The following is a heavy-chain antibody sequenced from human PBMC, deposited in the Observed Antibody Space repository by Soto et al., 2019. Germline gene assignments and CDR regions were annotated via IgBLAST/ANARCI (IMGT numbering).Heavy chain of an antibody. CDR1: GGSFSGYY. CDR3: ARSFSVYICSWCRFDP. J-gene: IGHJ5*02. CDR2: INHSGST. V-gene: IGHV4-34*01. Sequence: QVQLQQWGAGLLKPSETLSLTCAVYGGSFSGYYWSWIRQPPGKGLEWIGEINHSGSTNYNPSLKCRVTISVDTSKNQFSLKLSSVTAADTAVYYCARSFSVYICSWCRFDPLFQGTLVTFSS. D-gene: IGHD6-13*01.